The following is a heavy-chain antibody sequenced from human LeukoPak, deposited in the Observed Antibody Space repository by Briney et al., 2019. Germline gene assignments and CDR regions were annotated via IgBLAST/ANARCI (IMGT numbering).Heavy chain of an antibody. J-gene: IGHJ6*03. CDR1: GFTFSSYA. CDR2: ISYDGSNK. Sequence: PGRSLRLSCAASGFTFSSYAMHWVRQAPGKGLEWVAVISYDGSNKYYADSVKGRFTISRDNAENSLYLQMNRLRAEDTAVYYCVREHYFYHMDGWGEGTTVTVSS. V-gene: IGHV3-30*04. CDR3: VREHYFYHMDG.